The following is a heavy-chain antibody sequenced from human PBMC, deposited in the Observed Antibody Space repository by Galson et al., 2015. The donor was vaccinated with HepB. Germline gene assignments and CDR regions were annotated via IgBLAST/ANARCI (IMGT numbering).Heavy chain of an antibody. Sequence: SLRLSCAASGFTFSSYWMSWVRQAPGKGLEWVANIKQDGSEKYYVDSVKGRFTISRDNAKNSLYLQMNSLRAEDTAVCYCARDRNVGYSYGPNWFDPWGQGTLVTVSS. V-gene: IGHV3-7*03. D-gene: IGHD5-18*01. CDR3: ARDRNVGYSYGPNWFDP. CDR2: IKQDGSEK. CDR1: GFTFSSYW. J-gene: IGHJ5*02.